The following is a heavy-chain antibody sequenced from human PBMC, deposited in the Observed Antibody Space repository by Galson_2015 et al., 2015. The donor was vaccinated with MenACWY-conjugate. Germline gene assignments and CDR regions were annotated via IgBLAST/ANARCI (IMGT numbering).Heavy chain of an antibody. V-gene: IGHV1-69*04. CDR3: ARSTTVVTPNDY. J-gene: IGHJ4*02. D-gene: IGHD4-23*01. CDR1: GGTFSSYA. Sequence: SVKVSCKASGGTFSSYAISWVRQAPGQGLEWMGRIIPILGIANYAQKFQGRVTITADKSTSTVYMELSSLRSEDTAVYYCARSTTVVTPNDYWGQGTLVTVSS. CDR2: IIPILGIA.